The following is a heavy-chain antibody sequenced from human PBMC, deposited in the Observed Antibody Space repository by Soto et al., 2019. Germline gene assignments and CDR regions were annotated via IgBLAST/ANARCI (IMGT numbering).Heavy chain of an antibody. CDR3: VKTVVVVAATLAKYYFDY. CDR2: ISGSGGST. CDR1: GFTFSSYA. V-gene: IGHV3-23*01. J-gene: IGHJ4*02. D-gene: IGHD2-15*01. Sequence: EVQLLESGGGLVQPGGSLRLSCAASGFTFSSYAMSWVRQAPGKGLEWVSAISGSGGSTYYADSVKGRFTISRDNSKNTLYLQMNSLRAEDTAVYYCVKTVVVVAATLAKYYFDYWGQGTLVTVSS.